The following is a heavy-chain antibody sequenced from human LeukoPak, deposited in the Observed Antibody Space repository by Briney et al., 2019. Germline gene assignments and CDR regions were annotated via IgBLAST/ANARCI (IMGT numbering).Heavy chain of an antibody. CDR1: GFTVSSNY. CDR2: IYSGGST. Sequence: GGSLRLSCAASGFTVSSNYMSWVRQAPGKGLEWVSVIYSGGSTYYADSVKGRFTISRDNSKNTLYLQMNSLRAEDTAVYYCARVDGYYYYCMDVWGKGTTVTVSS. D-gene: IGHD5-24*01. CDR3: ARVDGYYYYCMDV. V-gene: IGHV3-53*01. J-gene: IGHJ6*03.